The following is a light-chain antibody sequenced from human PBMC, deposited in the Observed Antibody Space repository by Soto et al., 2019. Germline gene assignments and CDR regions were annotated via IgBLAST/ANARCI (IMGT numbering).Light chain of an antibody. CDR1: QGLVYVDGKTY. Sequence: DVVMTQSPLSLPVTLGQAASISCRSSQGLVYVDGKTYLNWFHQRPGQSPRRLVSKVSNRESGGPEKLRGKGSGTDFTLKIGRVGAEGVGVYFRMQDRPRPHPFGPGT. CDR2: KVS. J-gene: IGKJ2*01. CDR3: MQDRPRPHP. V-gene: IGKV2-30*01.